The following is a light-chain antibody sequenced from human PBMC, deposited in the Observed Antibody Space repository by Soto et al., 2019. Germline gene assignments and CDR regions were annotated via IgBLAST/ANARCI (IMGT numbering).Light chain of an antibody. Sequence: QSALTQPPTTSRTPGQRVTISCSGSSSDIGSNAVYWYQQLPGTTPKLLIYRNNQRPSGVPDRLHGTKSGTSASLAIRGLRSEDEGDYYCAAWNAGLRGFVFGTGTKVTVL. CDR1: SSDIGSNA. J-gene: IGLJ1*01. CDR3: AAWNAGLRGFV. V-gene: IGLV1-47*01. CDR2: RNN.